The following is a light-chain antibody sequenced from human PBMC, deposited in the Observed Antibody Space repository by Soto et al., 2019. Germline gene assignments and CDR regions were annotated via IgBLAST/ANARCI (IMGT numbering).Light chain of an antibody. CDR1: SSDVGGYKY. Sequence: QSALTQPASVSGSPGQSITISCTGTSSDVGGYKYVSWYQQHPGKAPKVIIYEVSNRPSGVSTRFSGSKSGNTASLTISGLQADDEGDYYCSSYRSIGSLVFGTGTQLTVL. CDR3: SSYRSIGSLV. J-gene: IGLJ1*01. V-gene: IGLV2-14*01. CDR2: EVS.